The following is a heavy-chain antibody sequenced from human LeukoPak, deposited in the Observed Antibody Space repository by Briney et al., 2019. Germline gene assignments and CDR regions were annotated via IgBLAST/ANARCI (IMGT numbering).Heavy chain of an antibody. Sequence: ASVKVSCKASGGTFSNYAFSWVRQAPGQGLEWMGWINPNSGGTNYAQKFQGRVTMTRDTSISTAYMELSRLRSDDTAVYYCARIEKESYDIDYWGQGTLVTVSS. J-gene: IGHJ4*02. V-gene: IGHV1-2*02. CDR3: ARIEKESYDIDY. CDR2: INPNSGGT. D-gene: IGHD5-12*01. CDR1: GGTFSNYA.